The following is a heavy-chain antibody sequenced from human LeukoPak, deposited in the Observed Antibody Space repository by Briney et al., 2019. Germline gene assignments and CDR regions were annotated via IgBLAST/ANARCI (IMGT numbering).Heavy chain of an antibody. CDR2: IYYSGST. D-gene: IGHD5-18*01. CDR1: GASVSSGSYY. J-gene: IGHJ4*02. V-gene: IGHV4-61*01. Sequence: SETLSLTCTVSGASVSSGSYYWSWIRQPPGKGLEWIGYIYYSGSTNYNPSLKSRVTISVDTSKNQFSLKLSSVTAADTAVYYCARGSRGYSYGWGQGTLVTVPS. CDR3: ARGSRGYSYG.